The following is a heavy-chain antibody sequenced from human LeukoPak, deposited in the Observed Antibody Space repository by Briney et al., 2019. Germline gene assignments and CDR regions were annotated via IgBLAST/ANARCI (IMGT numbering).Heavy chain of an antibody. Sequence: GGSQRLSCAASGFKLSDHYIDWVRQAPGKGLEWVGRSRNKASSYTTEYAASVEGRFTISRDVSESSLYLQMNSLRTEDTAVYYCVRDWHTAFFNWGQGALVTVSS. CDR1: GFKLSDHY. CDR3: VRDWHTAFFN. V-gene: IGHV3-72*01. D-gene: IGHD5-18*01. CDR2: SRNKASSYTT. J-gene: IGHJ4*02.